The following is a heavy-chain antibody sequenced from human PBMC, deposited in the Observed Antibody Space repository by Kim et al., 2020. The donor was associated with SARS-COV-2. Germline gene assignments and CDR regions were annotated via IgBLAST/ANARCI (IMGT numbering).Heavy chain of an antibody. CDR2: INHSGST. Sequence: SETLSLTCAVYGGSFSGYYWSWIRQPPGKGLEWIGEINHSGSTNYNPSLKSRVTISVDTSKNQFSLKLSSVTAADTAVYYCARLLVDTAMRGYRSDYWGQGTLVTVSS. J-gene: IGHJ4*02. D-gene: IGHD5-18*01. CDR1: GGSFSGYY. V-gene: IGHV4-34*01. CDR3: ARLLVDTAMRGYRSDY.